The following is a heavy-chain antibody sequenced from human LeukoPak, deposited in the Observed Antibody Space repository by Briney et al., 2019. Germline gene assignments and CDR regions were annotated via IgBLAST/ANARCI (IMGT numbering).Heavy chain of an antibody. V-gene: IGHV1-69*05. D-gene: IGHD6-6*01. Sequence: SVKVSCKASGGTFSSYAISWVRQAPGQGLEWMGGIIPIFGTANYAQKFQGRVTITTDESTSTAYMELSSLRSEDTAVYYCARAIAARPDYYYYMDVWGRGTTVTVSS. CDR3: ARAIAARPDYYYYMDV. J-gene: IGHJ6*03. CDR2: IIPIFGTA. CDR1: GGTFSSYA.